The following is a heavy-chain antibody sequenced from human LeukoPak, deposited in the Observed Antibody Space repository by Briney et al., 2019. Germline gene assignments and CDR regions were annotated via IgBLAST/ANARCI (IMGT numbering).Heavy chain of an antibody. Sequence: GASVKVSCKASGYTFTGYYMHWVRQAPGQGLEWMGWINPNSGGTNYAQKFQGRVTMTRDTSISTAYMELRSLRSDDTAVYYCARVPEMATNVVGFDYWGQGTLVTVSS. CDR2: INPNSGGT. J-gene: IGHJ4*02. V-gene: IGHV1-2*02. CDR1: GYTFTGYY. D-gene: IGHD5-24*01. CDR3: ARVPEMATNVVGFDY.